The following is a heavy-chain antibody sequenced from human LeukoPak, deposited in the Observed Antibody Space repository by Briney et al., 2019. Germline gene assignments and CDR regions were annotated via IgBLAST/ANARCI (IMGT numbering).Heavy chain of an antibody. CDR1: GGSISSGGYS. J-gene: IGHJ2*01. CDR3: ARPQGRGVWYFDL. Sequence: SETLSLTCAVSGGSISSGGYSWSWLRQPPGKGLEWIGNIYYSGSPYYSPSLKRRVTISIDTSKNQFSLRLSSVTAADTAVYYCARPQGRGVWYFDLWGRGTLVTVSS. CDR2: IYYSGSP. V-gene: IGHV4-30-2*03.